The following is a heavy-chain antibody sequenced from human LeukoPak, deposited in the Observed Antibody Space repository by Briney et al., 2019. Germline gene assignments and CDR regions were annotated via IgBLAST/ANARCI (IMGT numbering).Heavy chain of an antibody. J-gene: IGHJ4*02. D-gene: IGHD3-22*01. Sequence: GGSLRLSCAASGFTFSVYTINWVRQAPGKGLEWVSSINSRSSDIYYADSVKGRFTISRDNAKNSLYLQMNSLRAEDTAVYYCARDYTMIRYYFDYWGQGTLVTVSS. CDR2: INSRSSDI. CDR3: ARDYTMIRYYFDY. CDR1: GFTFSVYT. V-gene: IGHV3-21*01.